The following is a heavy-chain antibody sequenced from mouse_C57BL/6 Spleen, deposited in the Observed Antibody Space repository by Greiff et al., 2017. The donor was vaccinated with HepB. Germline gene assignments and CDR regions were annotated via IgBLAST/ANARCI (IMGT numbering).Heavy chain of an antibody. V-gene: IGHV1-19*01. CDR3: ARFSDYGYFDV. CDR1: GYTFTDYY. Sequence: SGPVLVKPGASVKMSCKASGYTFTDYYMNWVKQSHGKSLEWIGVINPYNGGTSYNQKFKGKATLTVDKSSSTAYMELNSLTSEDSAVYYCARFSDYGYFDVWGTGTTVTVSS. CDR2: INPYNGGT. J-gene: IGHJ1*03. D-gene: IGHD2-4*01.